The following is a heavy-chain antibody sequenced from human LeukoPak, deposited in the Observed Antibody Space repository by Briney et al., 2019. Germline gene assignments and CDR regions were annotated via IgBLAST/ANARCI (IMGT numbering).Heavy chain of an antibody. CDR3: ARETTNFDF. Sequence: GGSLRLSCAASGFTFNSHAMHWVRQAPGKGLEWVSSISSGSGTIFYKESVKGRFTISRDNVKNLLFLQMNSLRDEDTGVYYCARETTNFDFWGQGTLVIVSS. J-gene: IGHJ4*02. V-gene: IGHV3-48*02. CDR2: ISSGSGTI. CDR1: GFTFNSHA. D-gene: IGHD1-1*01.